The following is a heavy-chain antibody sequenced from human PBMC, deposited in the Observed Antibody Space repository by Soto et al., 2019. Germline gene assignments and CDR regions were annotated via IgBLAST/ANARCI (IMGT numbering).Heavy chain of an antibody. CDR3: ARGDSGSSDHFDY. V-gene: IGHV4-4*07. Sequence: QVHLQESGPGLVKPSETLSLICNVSGVSLSGHFWSWIRQPAGKTLEWIGRIYSGVVHSYSPSLRSRVRMSLDASTKHFTLSLSSVTAADTAVYFCARGDSGSSDHFDYWGQGILVTVSS. CDR1: GVSLSGHF. J-gene: IGHJ4*02. D-gene: IGHD1-26*01. CDR2: IYSGVVH.